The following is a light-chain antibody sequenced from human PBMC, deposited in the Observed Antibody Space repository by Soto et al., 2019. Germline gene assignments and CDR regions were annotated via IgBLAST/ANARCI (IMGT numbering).Light chain of an antibody. CDR3: SSYTTSDTVV. J-gene: IGLJ2*01. Sequence: QSALTQPASVSGSPGQSITISFTGTSSDVGAYNYVSWYQQYPGKAPKLMINNVSNRPSGVSNRFSGSKSGSTASLTISGLQAEDEADYYCSSYTTSDTVVFGGGTKVTVL. CDR2: NVS. CDR1: SSDVGAYNY. V-gene: IGLV2-14*01.